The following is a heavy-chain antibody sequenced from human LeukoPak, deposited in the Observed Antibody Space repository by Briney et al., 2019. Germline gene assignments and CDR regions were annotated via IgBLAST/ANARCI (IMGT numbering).Heavy chain of an antibody. V-gene: IGHV1-24*01. J-gene: IGHJ4*02. Sequence: ASVKVSCKVSGYTLTELSMHWVRHAPGKGLEWMGGFDPEDGETIYAQKFQGRVTMTEDTSTDTAYMELSSLRSEDTAVYYCATLGRDSSSWYYFDYWGQGTLVTVSS. CDR1: GYTLTELS. CDR3: ATLGRDSSSWYYFDY. CDR2: FDPEDGET. D-gene: IGHD6-13*01.